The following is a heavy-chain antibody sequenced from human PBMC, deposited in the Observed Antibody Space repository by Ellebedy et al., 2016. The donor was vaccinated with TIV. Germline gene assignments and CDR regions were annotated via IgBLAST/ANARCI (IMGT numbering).Heavy chain of an antibody. Sequence: GSLRLXCTVSGGSSSRDYWTWIRQPPGKGLEWIGCIDYRGRTNYNPSLKSRVTISVDRSRNQFSLKLTSVTAADTAVYYCARDRMYYYDSSGSYQYYGMDVWGQGTTVTVSS. CDR1: GGSSSRDY. V-gene: IGHV4-59*01. J-gene: IGHJ6*02. CDR2: IDYRGRT. CDR3: ARDRMYYYDSSGSYQYYGMDV. D-gene: IGHD3-22*01.